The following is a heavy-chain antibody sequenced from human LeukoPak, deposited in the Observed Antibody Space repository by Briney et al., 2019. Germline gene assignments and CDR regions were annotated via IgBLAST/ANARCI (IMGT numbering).Heavy chain of an antibody. CDR2: IYSDGVNK. CDR1: GFYLGNHG. CDR3: ARHRASVFEGYMDV. Sequence: PGTSLRLSCAASGFYLGNHGMHWARQAPGKGLEWVAIIYSDGVNKYCADSVKGRFTISRDTSKNTLFLEMESLTTEDTAVYYCARHRASVFEGYMDVWGKGATVSVSS. V-gene: IGHV3-33*01. D-gene: IGHD2-8*01. J-gene: IGHJ6*03.